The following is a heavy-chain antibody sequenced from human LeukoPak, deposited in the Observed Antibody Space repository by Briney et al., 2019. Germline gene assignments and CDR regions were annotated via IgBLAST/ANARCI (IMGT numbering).Heavy chain of an antibody. J-gene: IGHJ1*01. CDR2: INPSGGST. V-gene: IGHV1-46*01. CDR1: GYTFTSYY. D-gene: IGHD3-3*01. CDR3: ARGPEAITIFGVVPQYFQH. Sequence: ASVKVSCKASGYTFTSYYMHWVRQAPGQGLEWMGIINPSGGSTSYAQKFQGRVTMTRDTSTSTVYMELSSLRSENTAVYYCARGPEAITIFGVVPQYFQHWGQGTPVTVSS.